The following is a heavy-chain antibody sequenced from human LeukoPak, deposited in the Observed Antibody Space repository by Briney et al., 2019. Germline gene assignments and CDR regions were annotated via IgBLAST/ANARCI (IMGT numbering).Heavy chain of an antibody. CDR2: ITPSGST. V-gene: IGHV4-34*01. CDR1: GGSFSDYY. J-gene: IGHJ6*04. CDR3: ARVGYSYVINDWSRTGLGAYATWYYYRMDV. Sequence: SETLSLTCAVYGGSFSDYYWGWIRQPPGKGLEWIGEITPSGSTTYSPSLKSRVTISVDTSKNQFSLKLSSVAAADTAVYFCARVGYSYVINDWSRTGLGAYATWYYYRMDVWDKGTTVTVSS. D-gene: IGHD5-18*01.